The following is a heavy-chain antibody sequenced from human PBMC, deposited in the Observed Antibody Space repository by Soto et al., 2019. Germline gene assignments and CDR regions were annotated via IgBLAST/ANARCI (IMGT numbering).Heavy chain of an antibody. V-gene: IGHV1-2*02. J-gene: IGHJ4*02. Sequence: ASVKVSCKASGYSFTGNSVHWVRQAPGQGLEWMGWINPNNGGTNYAQKFQGRVTMTRDTSISTAYMDLSRLRSDGTAVYYCAMQRGGVVYWGQGTLVTVSS. D-gene: IGHD6-25*01. CDR1: GYSFTGNS. CDR2: INPNNGGT. CDR3: AMQRGGVVY.